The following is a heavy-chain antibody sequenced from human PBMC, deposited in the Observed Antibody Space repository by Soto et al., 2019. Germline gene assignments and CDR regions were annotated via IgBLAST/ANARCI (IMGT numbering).Heavy chain of an antibody. V-gene: IGHV3-23*01. Sequence: GGSLXLSCAASGLXFSSYALHWVRQAPGKGLEWVSGISGSGSDTSYADSVKGRFTISRDNSKNRLYLQMSGLRGEDTAVYYCARGVLHWGQGTLVTVSS. CDR1: GLXFSSYA. CDR2: ISGSGSDT. J-gene: IGHJ4*01. CDR3: ARGVLH.